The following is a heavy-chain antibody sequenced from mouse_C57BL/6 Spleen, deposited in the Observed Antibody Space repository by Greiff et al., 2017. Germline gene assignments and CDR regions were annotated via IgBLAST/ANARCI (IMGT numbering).Heavy chain of an antibody. D-gene: IGHD1-1*01. CDR3: TTGSSYGPY. J-gene: IGHJ2*01. CDR2: IDPENGDT. Sequence: EVQLQQSGAELVRPGASVKLSCTASGFNINDDYMHWVKQRPEQGLEWIGWIDPENGDTEYASKFQGKATITADTSSNTAYLQLSSLTSEDTAVYYCTTGSSYGPYWGQGTTLTVSS. V-gene: IGHV14-4*01. CDR1: GFNINDDY.